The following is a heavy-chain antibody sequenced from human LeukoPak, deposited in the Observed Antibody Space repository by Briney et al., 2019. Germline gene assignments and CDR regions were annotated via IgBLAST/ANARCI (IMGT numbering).Heavy chain of an antibody. D-gene: IGHD3-22*01. V-gene: IGHV4-61*01. CDR2: IYYSGST. J-gene: IGHJ3*02. CDR1: GGSISSGSYY. CDR3: ARRFPFIPDYYDSSGYSSDAFDI. Sequence: PSQTLSLTCTVSGGSISSGSYYWSWIRQPPGKGLEWIGYIYYSGSTNYNPSLKSRVTISVDTSKNQFSLKLSSVTAADTAVYYCARRFPFIPDYYDSSGYSSDAFDIWGQGTMVTVSS.